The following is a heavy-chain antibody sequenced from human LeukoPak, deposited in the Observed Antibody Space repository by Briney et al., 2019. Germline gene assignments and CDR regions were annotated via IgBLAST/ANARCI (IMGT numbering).Heavy chain of an antibody. CDR3: AREDLNVAAAANWFDP. D-gene: IGHD6-25*01. CDR2: INPGNGNT. CDR1: GYYFTSFV. Sequence: ASVKVSCKASGYYFTSFVIHWVRQAPGQRLEWMGWINPGNGNTKYSQNFQGRVTITRDTSATTAYMELSSLRSEDTAMYYCAREDLNVAAAANWFDPWGQGTLVTVSS. J-gene: IGHJ5*02. V-gene: IGHV1-3*01.